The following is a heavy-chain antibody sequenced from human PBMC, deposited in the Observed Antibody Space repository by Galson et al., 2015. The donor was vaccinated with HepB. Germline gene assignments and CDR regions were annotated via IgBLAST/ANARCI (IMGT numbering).Heavy chain of an antibody. CDR3: TTVTVTVQNYYYQYGMDL. V-gene: IGHV3-15*01. D-gene: IGHD4-17*01. CDR1: GFTFSNAF. Sequence: SLRLSCAASGFTFSNAFMSWVRQAPGKGLEWVGRIKSKTEGGTTDYAAPVKGRFSISRDDSKGTLYLQMNSLKTEDTAVYYCTTVTVTVQNYYYQYGMDLWGQGTTVTVS. CDR2: IKSKTEGGTT. J-gene: IGHJ6*02.